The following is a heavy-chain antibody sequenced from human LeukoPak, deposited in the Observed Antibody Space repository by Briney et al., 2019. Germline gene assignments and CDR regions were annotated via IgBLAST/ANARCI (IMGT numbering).Heavy chain of an antibody. Sequence: GGSLRLSCAASGSTVSDNFMSWVRQAPGKGLEWVSVVYAAGSTHYADSVKGRFTISRDNSKNTLYLQMNNLRADDTAVYYCAGQSSSSWRSFDYWGQGTRVTVSS. CDR1: GSTVSDNF. J-gene: IGHJ4*02. CDR2: VYAAGST. V-gene: IGHV3-66*04. D-gene: IGHD6-13*01. CDR3: AGQSSSSWRSFDY.